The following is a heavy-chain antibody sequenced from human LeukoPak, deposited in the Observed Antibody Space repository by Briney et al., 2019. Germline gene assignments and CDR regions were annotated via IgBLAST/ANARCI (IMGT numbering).Heavy chain of an antibody. Sequence: SETLSLTCTVSGGSISSSSYYWGWIRQPPGKGLEWIGSIYYSGSTYYNPSLKSRVTISVDTSKNQFSLKLSSVTAADTAVYYCARLNPDEGYFDFWGRGTLVTVSS. J-gene: IGHJ2*01. CDR1: GGSISSSSYY. V-gene: IGHV4-39*01. CDR2: IYYSGST. CDR3: ARLNPDEGYFDF. D-gene: IGHD1-14*01.